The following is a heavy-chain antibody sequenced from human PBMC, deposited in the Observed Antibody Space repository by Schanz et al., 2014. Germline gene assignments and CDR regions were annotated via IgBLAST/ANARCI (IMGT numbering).Heavy chain of an antibody. CDR1: GFTFTTNA. D-gene: IGHD1-26*01. Sequence: EVQLVESGGGLVQPGGSLRLSCAASGFTFTTNAMSWVRQPPGKGLEWVSAISGNGGSTYFADSVKGRFTISRDNSDNTLFLQMNSLRAEDTAVYYCAKDVVGATYGGGHYFDYWGQGTLVTVSS. V-gene: IGHV3-23*04. J-gene: IGHJ4*02. CDR2: ISGNGGST. CDR3: AKDVVGATYGGGHYFDY.